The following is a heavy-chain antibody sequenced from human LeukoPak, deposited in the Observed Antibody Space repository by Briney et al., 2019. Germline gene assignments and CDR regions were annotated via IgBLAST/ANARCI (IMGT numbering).Heavy chain of an antibody. V-gene: IGHV4-34*01. CDR1: GGSFSGYY. CDR3: ARVPDITARPCDT. CDR2: ISHTGLT. Sequence: SETLSLTCAVYGGSFSGYYGTLIRQTPGKGLEWIGEISHTGLTGSNPSLKSRVTIFVDSSKKQFSLRMTSVTAADTGVYYCARVPDITARPCDTWGPGTLDTVSS. D-gene: IGHD1-1*01. J-gene: IGHJ5*02.